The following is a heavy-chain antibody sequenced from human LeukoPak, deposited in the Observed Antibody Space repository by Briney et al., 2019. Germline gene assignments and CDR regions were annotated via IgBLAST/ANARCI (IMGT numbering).Heavy chain of an antibody. V-gene: IGHV4-39*07. Sequence: PSETLSLTCTVSGGSISSSSYYWGWIRQPPGKGLEWIGRIYYSGSTYYNPSLKSRVTISVDTSKNQFSLKLSSVTAADTAVYYCAGGRYFGDDYWGQGTLVTVSS. CDR2: IYYSGST. CDR1: GGSISSSSYY. J-gene: IGHJ4*02. D-gene: IGHD3-10*01. CDR3: AGGRYFGDDY.